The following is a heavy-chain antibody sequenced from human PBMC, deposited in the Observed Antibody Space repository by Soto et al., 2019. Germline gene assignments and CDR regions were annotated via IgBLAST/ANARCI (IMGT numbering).Heavy chain of an antibody. CDR2: MNSDGTTT. Sequence: GGSLRLSCAASGFTLSDYWMHWVRQAPGKGLVCVSRMNSDGTTTTYADSVKGRFTVSRDNAKNMLYLQLNSLRAEDTAVYYCARGEVRHRDGYNPIDYWGQGTLVTVS. CDR3: ARGEVRHRDGYNPIDY. J-gene: IGHJ4*02. CDR1: GFTLSDYW. V-gene: IGHV3-74*01. D-gene: IGHD5-12*01.